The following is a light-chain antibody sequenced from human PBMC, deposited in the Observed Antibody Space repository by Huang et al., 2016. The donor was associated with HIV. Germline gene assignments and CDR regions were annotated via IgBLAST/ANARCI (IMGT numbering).Light chain of an antibody. CDR3: QQRTNWPLT. CDR1: QSVNNY. CDR2: DAS. Sequence: EIVLTQSPATLSLFPGERATLSCRASQSVNNYLAWYQQKPGQAPSLLIDDASNRATGIPARFSGSGSGTDFTLTISNLEPEDSAVYYCQQRTNWPLTFGGGTKVEIK. V-gene: IGKV3-11*01. J-gene: IGKJ4*01.